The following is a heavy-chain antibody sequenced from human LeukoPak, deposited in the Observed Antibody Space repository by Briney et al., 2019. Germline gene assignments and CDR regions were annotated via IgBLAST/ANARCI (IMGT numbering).Heavy chain of an antibody. CDR1: GFTFDDYG. V-gene: IGHV3-20*04. CDR3: ARDLGPAEYSSWNYYYYYYMDV. J-gene: IGHJ6*03. D-gene: IGHD6-6*01. CDR2: INWNGGST. Sequence: RPGGSLRLSCAASGFTFDDYGMSWVRQAPGKGLEWVSGINWNGGSTGYADSVKGRFTISRDNAKNSLYLQMNSRRAEDTALYYCARDLGPAEYSSWNYYYYYYMDVWGKGTTVTVSS.